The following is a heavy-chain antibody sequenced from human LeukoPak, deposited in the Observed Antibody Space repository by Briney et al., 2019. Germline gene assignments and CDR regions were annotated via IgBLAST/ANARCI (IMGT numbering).Heavy chain of an antibody. CDR3: ARDWRGYYYDC. CDR2: TYYRSKWYN. Sequence: SQTLSLTCAISGDSVSGDSVAWNWIRQSPSRGLEWLGRTYYRSKWYNDYAASVKSRLSINPDTSKNQFSLHLNSVTPEDTAIYYCARDWRGYYYDCRGQGTLVTVSS. J-gene: IGHJ4*02. V-gene: IGHV6-1*01. CDR1: GDSVSGDSVA.